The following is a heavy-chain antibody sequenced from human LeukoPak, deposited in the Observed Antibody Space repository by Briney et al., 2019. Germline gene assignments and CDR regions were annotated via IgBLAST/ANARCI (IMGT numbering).Heavy chain of an antibody. CDR3: ARDQLVGVRDYMDV. CDR1: GFTFSSYS. J-gene: IGHJ6*03. D-gene: IGHD1-26*01. CDR2: ISSSSSYI. V-gene: IGHV3-21*01. Sequence: PGWSLRLSCAASGFTFSSYSMNWVRQAPGKGLEWVSSISSSSSYIYYADSVQGRFTISSDNDKHSLYLQMNSQRDEDTAVYYCARDQLVGVRDYMDVWGKGTTVTVSS.